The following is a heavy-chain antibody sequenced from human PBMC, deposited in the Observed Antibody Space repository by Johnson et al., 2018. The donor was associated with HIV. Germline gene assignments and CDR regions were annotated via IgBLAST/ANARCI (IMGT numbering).Heavy chain of an antibody. J-gene: IGHJ3*02. Sequence: QMQLVESGGGVVQPGRSLRLSCTASGFAFSSYALHWVRQAPGKGLEWVAVISYDGRDAYYADSVKGRFTISRNNVQNSMLLQMNSLRADDTAVYFCVRRMVVGYVAFDIWGQGTMVSVSS. V-gene: IGHV3-30*04. CDR1: GFAFSSYA. CDR2: ISYDGRDA. D-gene: IGHD2-21*01. CDR3: VRRMVVGYVAFDI.